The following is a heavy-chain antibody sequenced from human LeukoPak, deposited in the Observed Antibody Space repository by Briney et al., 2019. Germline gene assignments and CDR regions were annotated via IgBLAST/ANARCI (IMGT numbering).Heavy chain of an antibody. CDR2: INPSGGST. V-gene: IGHV1-46*01. Sequence: GASVKVSSKASEYTCTGYYMHWVRQAPGQGLEWMGIINPSGGSTNYAQKFQGRVTMTRDMFTSTVYMELSSLRSEDTAVYYCERDPSSISSDDFWGQGTLVTVSS. CDR3: ERDPSSISSDDF. D-gene: IGHD2-2*01. J-gene: IGHJ4*02. CDR1: EYTCTGYY.